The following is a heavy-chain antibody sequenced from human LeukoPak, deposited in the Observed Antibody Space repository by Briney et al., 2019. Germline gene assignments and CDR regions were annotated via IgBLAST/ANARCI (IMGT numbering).Heavy chain of an antibody. J-gene: IGHJ4*02. CDR1: GFTFSIYA. V-gene: IGHV3-30-3*01. CDR3: ARDSSGWYLFDY. Sequence: QPGGSLRLSCAASGFTFSIYAVHWVRQAPGKGLEWVAVISYDGSNKYYADSVKGRFTISRDNSKNTLYLQMNSMRAEDTAVYYCARDSSGWYLFDYWGQGTLVTVSS. CDR2: ISYDGSNK. D-gene: IGHD6-19*01.